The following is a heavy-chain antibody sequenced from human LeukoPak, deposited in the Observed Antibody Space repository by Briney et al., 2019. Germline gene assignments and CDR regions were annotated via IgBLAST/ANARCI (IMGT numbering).Heavy chain of an antibody. V-gene: IGHV3-23*01. CDR1: GFTFSSYA. J-gene: IGHJ4*02. Sequence: GGSLRLSCAASGFTFSSYAMSWVRQAPGKGLEWVSGISDSGGSTYYADSVKGRFTISRDNSKNTLYLQMNSLRAEDTAVYYCAKGVGCKGWQDWGQGTLVTVSS. D-gene: IGHD5-24*01. CDR2: ISDSGGST. CDR3: AKGVGCKGWQD.